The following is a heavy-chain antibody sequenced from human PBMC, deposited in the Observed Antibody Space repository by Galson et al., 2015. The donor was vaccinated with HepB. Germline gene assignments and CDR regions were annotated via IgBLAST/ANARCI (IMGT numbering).Heavy chain of an antibody. D-gene: IGHD6-13*01. J-gene: IGHJ5*02. CDR3: ARDGRGIAATDNWFDP. CDR1: GGSISSYY. V-gene: IGHV4-59*01. Sequence: SETLSLTCTVSGGSISSYYWSWIRQPPGKGLEWIGYICYSGSTNYNPSLKSRVTISVDTSKNQFSLKLYSVTAADTAVYYCARDGRGIAATDNWFDPWGQGTLVSVSS. CDR2: ICYSGST.